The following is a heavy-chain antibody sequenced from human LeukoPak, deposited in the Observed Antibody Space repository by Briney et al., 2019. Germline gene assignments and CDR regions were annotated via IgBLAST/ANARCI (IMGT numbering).Heavy chain of an antibody. V-gene: IGHV3-7*01. CDR2: IKQDGSEK. Sequence: GSLLLSCAASGFTFSSYWMSWVRPAPGKGLEWVANIKQDGSEKYYVDSVKGRFTISRDNAKNSLYLQMNSLRAEDTAVYYCARDIGGTRDGYKVARFDYWGQGTLVTVSS. D-gene: IGHD5-24*01. J-gene: IGHJ4*02. CDR3: ARDIGGTRDGYKVARFDY. CDR1: GFTFSSYW.